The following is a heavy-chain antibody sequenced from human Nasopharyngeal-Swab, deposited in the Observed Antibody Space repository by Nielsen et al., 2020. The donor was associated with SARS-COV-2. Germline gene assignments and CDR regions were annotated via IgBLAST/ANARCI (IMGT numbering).Heavy chain of an antibody. CDR1: GFSFDDYA. J-gene: IGHJ4*02. CDR2: INWNSGLK. V-gene: IGHV3-9*01. CDR3: ARGTADYSNPSFDY. D-gene: IGHD4-11*01. Sequence: SLKISCVASGFSFDDYAMHWVRQTPGKGLEWVSGINWNSGLKGYADSVKGRFTISRDNARNSLYLLMNSLRSEDTALYYCARGTADYSNPSFDYWGQGTLVTVPS.